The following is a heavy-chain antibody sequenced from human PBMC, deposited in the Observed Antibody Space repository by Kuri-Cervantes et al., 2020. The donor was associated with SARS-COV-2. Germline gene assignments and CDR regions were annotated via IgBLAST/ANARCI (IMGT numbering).Heavy chain of an antibody. D-gene: IGHD5-18*01. CDR2: IRSKAYGGTT. J-gene: IGHJ4*02. Sequence: GGSLRLSCTASGFTFGDYAMSWFRQAPGKGLEWVGFIRSKAYGGTTEYAASVKGRFTISRDDSESIAYLQMNSLKTEDTAVYYCTRDRKLWSPGPLLFDYWGQGTLVTVSS. CDR1: GFTFGDYA. V-gene: IGHV3-49*03. CDR3: TRDRKLWSPGPLLFDY.